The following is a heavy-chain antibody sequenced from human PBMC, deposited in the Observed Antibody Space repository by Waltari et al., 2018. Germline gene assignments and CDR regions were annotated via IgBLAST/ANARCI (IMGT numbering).Heavy chain of an antibody. J-gene: IGHJ5*02. V-gene: IGHV1-2*02. CDR1: GYTFPGYY. Sequence: QVQLVQSGAEVKKPGASVKVSCKASGYTFPGYYMPLVRQAPGQGLEWRGWINPNSGGTNYAQKFQGRVTMTRDTSISTAYMELSRLRSDDTAVYYCARKLRTGSSYNWFDPWGQGTLVTVSS. CDR2: INPNSGGT. D-gene: IGHD3-10*01. CDR3: ARKLRTGSSYNWFDP.